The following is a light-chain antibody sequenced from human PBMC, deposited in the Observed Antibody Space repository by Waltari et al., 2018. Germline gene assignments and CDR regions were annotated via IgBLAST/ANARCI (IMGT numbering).Light chain of an antibody. V-gene: IGKV4-1*01. CDR2: WAS. CDR1: QIILYRSNNKNY. J-gene: IGKJ1*01. CDR3: QQYYSTPWT. Sequence: EIVMPQSPDSLAVSLCERATLNCKFSQIILYRSNNKNYLAWYQQKPGQPPKLLIDWASTRESGGPGRFGVSGSGTQVPLTIIGLQAEEAAVYYCQQYYSTPWTFGQGTKVAI.